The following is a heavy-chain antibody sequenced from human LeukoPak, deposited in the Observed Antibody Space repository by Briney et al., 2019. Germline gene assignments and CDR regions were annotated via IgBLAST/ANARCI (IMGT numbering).Heavy chain of an antibody. V-gene: IGHV3-21*04. Sequence: GGSLRLSCVVSEFTFSTYSMNWVRQAPGKGLEWVSSISSSSSYIYYADSVKGRFTISRDNAKNSLYLQMNSLRAEDTAVYYCARQNYYEEYYFDYWGQGTLVTASS. D-gene: IGHD3-22*01. J-gene: IGHJ4*02. CDR3: ARQNYYEEYYFDY. CDR2: ISSSSSYI. CDR1: EFTFSTYS.